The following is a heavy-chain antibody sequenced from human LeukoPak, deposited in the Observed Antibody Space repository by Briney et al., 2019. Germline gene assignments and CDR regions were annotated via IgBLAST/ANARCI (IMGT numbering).Heavy chain of an antibody. CDR3: ASFGYYDILTGYYILGTFDY. CDR1: GYTISSGYY. CDR2: SYSSSST. D-gene: IGHD3-9*01. Sequence: PSETLSLTCAVSGYTISSGYYWGWIRPPAEKGLEGTGSSYSSSSTYYNSSLKSRVTISVDTSKNQFSLKMSSVTAEDTDVYYGASFGYYDILTGYYILGTFDYWGQGTLVTVSS. V-gene: IGHV4-38-2*01. J-gene: IGHJ4*02.